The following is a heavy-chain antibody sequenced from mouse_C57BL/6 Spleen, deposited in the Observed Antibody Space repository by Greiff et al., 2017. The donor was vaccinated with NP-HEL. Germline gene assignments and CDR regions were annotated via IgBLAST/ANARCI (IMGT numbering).Heavy chain of an antibody. CDR1: GYTFTSYW. V-gene: IGHV1-59*01. CDR3: ARVPYGYDEHPFAY. CDR2: IDPSDSYT. J-gene: IGHJ3*01. D-gene: IGHD2-2*01. Sequence: QVQLQQPGAELVRPGTSVKLSCKASGYTFTSYWMHWVKQRPGQGLEWIGVIDPSDSYTNYNQKFKGKATLTVDTSSSTAYMQLSSLTSEDSAVYYCARVPYGYDEHPFAYWGQGTLVTVSA.